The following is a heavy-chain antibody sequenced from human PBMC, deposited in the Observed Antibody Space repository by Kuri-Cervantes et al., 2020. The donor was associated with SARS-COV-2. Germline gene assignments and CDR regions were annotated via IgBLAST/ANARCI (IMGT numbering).Heavy chain of an antibody. CDR1: GGSISSYY. CDR2: LYYSGTI. V-gene: IGHV4-39*01. Sequence: SETLSLTCTVSGGSISSYYWSWIRQPPGKGLEWIGTLYYSGTIYYSPSLKNRVTISGDTSKNQFSLKLSSVTAADTAVYYCARGRPNFDYWGQGTLVTVSS. D-gene: IGHD1-1*01. J-gene: IGHJ4*02. CDR3: ARGRPNFDY.